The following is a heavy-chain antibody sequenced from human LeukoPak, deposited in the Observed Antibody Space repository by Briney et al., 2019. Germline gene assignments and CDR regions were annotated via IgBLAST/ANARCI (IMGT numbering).Heavy chain of an antibody. CDR3: ARDFGSEWSYISDL. CDR2: IYGGGST. CDR1: GFIVGNNY. D-gene: IGHD3-3*01. V-gene: IGHV3-66*01. Sequence: QSGGSLRLSCAASGFIVGNNYMNWVRQAPGKGLEWVSVIYGGGSTYYADSVKDRFVISRDDSKNMLYLQMYSLRVEDTAMYYCARDFGSEWSYISDLWGPGTKVTVSS. J-gene: IGHJ3*01.